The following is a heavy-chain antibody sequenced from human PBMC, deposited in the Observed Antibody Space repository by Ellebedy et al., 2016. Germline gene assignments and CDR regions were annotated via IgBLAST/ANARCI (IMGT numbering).Heavy chain of an antibody. V-gene: IGHV1-18*04. CDR3: ARVGPLEYSSSSAFNP. J-gene: IGHJ5*02. CDR1: GYTFTNYG. D-gene: IGHD6-6*01. CDR2: ISAYNGAT. Sequence: ASVKVSCXASGYTFTNYGISWVRQAPGQGLEWMGWISAYNGATNYAQKLQGRVTMTTDTSTSTAYMELRSLRSDDTAVYYCARVGPLEYSSSSAFNPWGQGTLVTVSS.